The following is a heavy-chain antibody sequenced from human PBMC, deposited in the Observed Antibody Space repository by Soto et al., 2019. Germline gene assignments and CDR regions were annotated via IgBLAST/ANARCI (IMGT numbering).Heavy chain of an antibody. V-gene: IGHV3-23*01. J-gene: IGHJ4*02. Sequence: SGGSLRLSCAASGFTFRNYAMSLVRQAPGKGLEWVSLVSATAGTTYYTDSVKGRFTISRDNSRNTVYLQMNSLRADDTAVYYCAKDRLAGGFDYWGQGTLVTVSS. D-gene: IGHD3-16*01. CDR3: AKDRLAGGFDY. CDR1: GFTFRNYA. CDR2: VSATAGTT.